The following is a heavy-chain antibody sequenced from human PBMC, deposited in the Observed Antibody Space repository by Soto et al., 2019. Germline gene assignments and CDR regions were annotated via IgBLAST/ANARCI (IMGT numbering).Heavy chain of an antibody. Sequence: QVQLVESGGGVVQPGRSLRLSCAASGFTFSKYDMHWVRQAPGKGLEWVAILSYDGSNEYYTDSVKGRFTISRDNSKNTLYLQMSTLRAEDTTVDYCAKDQQGGWFDSWGRGTLVTVS. CDR3: AKDQQGGWFDS. CDR2: LSYDGSNE. J-gene: IGHJ5*01. V-gene: IGHV3-30*18. CDR1: GFTFSKYD. D-gene: IGHD2-15*01.